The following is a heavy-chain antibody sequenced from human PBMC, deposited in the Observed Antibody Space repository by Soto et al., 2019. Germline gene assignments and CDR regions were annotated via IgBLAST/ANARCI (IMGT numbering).Heavy chain of an antibody. V-gene: IGHV1-8*01. CDR2: MTADSGDT. D-gene: IGHD3-16*01. CDR1: GHTLASYD. J-gene: IGHJ5*01. Sequence: QVQLVQSGAEVREPGAPVKVSCKASGHTLASYDINWVRQATGQGLEWMGWMTADSGDTGYAQKFQDRVTMTWDTSITTAYMEFSSLRSDDTAVYYCARDPFYGWFDSWGQGTLVTVSS. CDR3: ARDPFYGWFDS.